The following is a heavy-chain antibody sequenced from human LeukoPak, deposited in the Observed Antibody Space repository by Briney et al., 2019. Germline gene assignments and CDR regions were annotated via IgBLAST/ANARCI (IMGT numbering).Heavy chain of an antibody. D-gene: IGHD6-13*01. V-gene: IGHV3-53*01. J-gene: IGHJ4*02. CDR1: GFPVSSNY. CDR3: ARLTGYSSSWHFDY. Sequence: PGGSLRLSCAASGFPVSSNYMSWVRQAPGKGLEWVSVIYSGGSTYYADCVKGRFTISRDNSKNTLYLQMNSLRAEDTAVYYCARLTGYSSSWHFDYWGQGTLVTVSS. CDR2: IYSGGST.